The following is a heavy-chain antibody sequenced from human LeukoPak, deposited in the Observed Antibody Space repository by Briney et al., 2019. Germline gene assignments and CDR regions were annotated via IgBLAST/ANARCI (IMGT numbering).Heavy chain of an antibody. CDR1: GGSLSGSY. Sequence: SETLSLTCAVYGGSLSGSYWSWIRQPPGKGLEWIGEINHSGRTNYNPSLKSRVTISVDTSKNQFSLKLSSVTAADTAVYYCAREPGIAARPLFYWGQGTLVAVSS. D-gene: IGHD6-6*01. V-gene: IGHV4-34*01. CDR3: AREPGIAARPLFY. J-gene: IGHJ4*02. CDR2: INHSGRT.